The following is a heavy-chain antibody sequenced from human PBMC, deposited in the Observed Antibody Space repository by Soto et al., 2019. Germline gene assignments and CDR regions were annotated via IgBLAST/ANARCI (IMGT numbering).Heavy chain of an antibody. Sequence: PRASVKVSCKASGYSFTDYHIHWVRQAPGQGLEWLGRINPKSGGTSTAQKFQGWVTMTRDRSISTVYMELTRLRSDDTAVYFCARGHSTDCSNGVCSFFYNHEMDVWGQETTVTVSS. CDR3: ARGHSTDCSNGVCSFFYNHEMDV. J-gene: IGHJ6*02. CDR2: INPKSGGT. CDR1: GYSFTDYH. V-gene: IGHV1-2*04. D-gene: IGHD2-8*01.